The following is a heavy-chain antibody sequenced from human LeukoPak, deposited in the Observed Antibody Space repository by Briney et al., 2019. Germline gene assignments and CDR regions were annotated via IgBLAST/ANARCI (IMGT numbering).Heavy chain of an antibody. Sequence: ASVKVSCKASGYTFTGYYMHWVRQAPGQGLEWMGWINPNSGGTNYAQKFQGRVTLTRDTSISTAYMELSRLRSDDTAVYYCARRYFGSGSYYTDYWGQGTLVTVSS. D-gene: IGHD3-10*01. J-gene: IGHJ4*02. V-gene: IGHV1-2*02. CDR2: INPNSGGT. CDR3: ARRYFGSGSYYTDY. CDR1: GYTFTGYY.